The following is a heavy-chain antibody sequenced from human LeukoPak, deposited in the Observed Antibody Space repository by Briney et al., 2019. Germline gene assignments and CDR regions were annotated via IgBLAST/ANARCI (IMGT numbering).Heavy chain of an antibody. D-gene: IGHD2-15*01. J-gene: IGHJ4*02. CDR1: GYTFTSYD. Sequence: ASVKVSCKASGYTFTSYDINWVRQATGQGLEWMGWMNPNSGNTGYAQKFQGRVTMTRNTSISTAYMELSSLRSEDTAVYYCARGYCSGGSCPSDYWGQGTLVTVSS. CDR2: MNPNSGNT. CDR3: ARGYCSGGSCPSDY. V-gene: IGHV1-8*01.